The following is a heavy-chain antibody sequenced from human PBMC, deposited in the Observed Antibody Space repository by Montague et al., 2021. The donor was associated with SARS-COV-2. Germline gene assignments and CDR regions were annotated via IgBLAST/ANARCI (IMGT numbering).Heavy chain of an antibody. CDR1: GDSVSSNSAS. J-gene: IGHJ3*01. CDR3: ASAFYGNHWAFDV. Sequence: CAISGDSVSSNSASWNWIRQSPSRGLEWLGRTYYRSWWRSQYPGSLESRITISGDTSKNQFSLQLNSVTPEDTAVYYCASAFYGNHWAFDVWGQGTMVTVSS. V-gene: IGHV6-1*01. CDR2: TYYRSWWRS. D-gene: IGHD3-3*02.